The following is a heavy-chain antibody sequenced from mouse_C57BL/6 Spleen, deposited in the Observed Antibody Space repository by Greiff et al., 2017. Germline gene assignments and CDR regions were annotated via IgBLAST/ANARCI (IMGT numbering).Heavy chain of an antibody. V-gene: IGHV3-6*01. CDR3: AREARFYAMDY. CDR1: GYSIPSGYY. Sequence: ESGPGLVKPSQSLSLTCSVTGYSIPSGYYWNWIRQFPGNKLEWMGYISYDGSNNYNPSLKNRISITRDTSKNQFFLKLNSVTTEDTATYYCAREARFYAMDYWGQGTSVTVSS. CDR2: ISYDGSN. J-gene: IGHJ4*01.